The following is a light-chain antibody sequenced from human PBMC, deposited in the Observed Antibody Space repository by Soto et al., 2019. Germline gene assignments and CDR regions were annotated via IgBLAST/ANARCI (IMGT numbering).Light chain of an antibody. CDR1: ETIGRAY. Sequence: IVLTQYPGTQSLSPGERATVYCRASETIGRAYFAWYQHRPGRTPRPVLSATSNRAAGIPDRFRGSGSGADFTLTICGFESEDFAVYYCHQYATSPFTFGQGTKLEI. CDR3: HQYATSPFT. J-gene: IGKJ2*01. V-gene: IGKV3-20*01. CDR2: ATS.